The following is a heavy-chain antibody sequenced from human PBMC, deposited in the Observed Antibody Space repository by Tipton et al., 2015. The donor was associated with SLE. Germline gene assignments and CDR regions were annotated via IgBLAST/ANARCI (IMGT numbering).Heavy chain of an antibody. V-gene: IGHV3-64*01. CDR3: ARVRGVHDFGDY. J-gene: IGHJ4*02. CDR1: GFTFSAFA. CDR2: ISVDGGST. Sequence: SGFTFSAFAMHWVRQAPGKGLEYVSAISVDGGSTYYANSVKGRFAISRDNSKNTLYLQMGSLRADDMAVYYCARVRGVHDFGDYWGRGTLVTVSS. D-gene: IGHD4-17*01.